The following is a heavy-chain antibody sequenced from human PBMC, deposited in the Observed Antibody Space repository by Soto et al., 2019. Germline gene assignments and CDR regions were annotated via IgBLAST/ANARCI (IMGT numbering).Heavy chain of an antibody. Sequence: QVQLVQSGAEVKKPGSSVKVSCKASGGTFSSYAISWVRQAPGQGLEWMGGIIPIFGTANYAQKFQGRVTITADKSTSTAYMERSSLRSEDTSVYYCASPDNSSGWYGGWMTPQPYYYGMDVWGQGTTVTVSS. CDR1: GGTFSSYA. CDR3: ASPDNSSGWYGGWMTPQPYYYGMDV. D-gene: IGHD6-19*01. J-gene: IGHJ6*02. V-gene: IGHV1-69*06. CDR2: IIPIFGTA.